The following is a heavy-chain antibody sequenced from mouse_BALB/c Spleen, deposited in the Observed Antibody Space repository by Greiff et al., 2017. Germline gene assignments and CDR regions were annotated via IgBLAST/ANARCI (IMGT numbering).Heavy chain of an antibody. Sequence: EVQVVESGGDLVKPGGSLKLSCAASGFTFSSYGMSWVRQTPDKRLEWVATISSGGSYTYYPDSVKGRFTISRDNAKNTLYLQMSSLKSEDTAMYYCARRGYGNYSYYFDYWGQGTTLTVSS. CDR3: ARRGYGNYSYYFDY. CDR2: ISSGGSYT. D-gene: IGHD2-1*01. V-gene: IGHV5-6*01. CDR1: GFTFSSYG. J-gene: IGHJ2*01.